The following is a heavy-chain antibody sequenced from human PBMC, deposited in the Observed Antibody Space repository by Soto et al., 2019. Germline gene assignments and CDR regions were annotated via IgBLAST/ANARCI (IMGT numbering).Heavy chain of an antibody. CDR2: IIPLFGTP. V-gene: IGHV1-69*01. Sequence: QVHLVQSGAEVKKPGSSVKVSCKTSGGTFSDLAFSWVRQAPIQGLEWMGGIIPLFGTPNYAQKFQGRVTVSADESASTVYMELRSLRSEDTAVYYCASARVAEMATGGYFDNWGQGTLVTVSS. D-gene: IGHD5-12*01. J-gene: IGHJ4*02. CDR1: GGTFSDLA. CDR3: ASARVAEMATGGYFDN.